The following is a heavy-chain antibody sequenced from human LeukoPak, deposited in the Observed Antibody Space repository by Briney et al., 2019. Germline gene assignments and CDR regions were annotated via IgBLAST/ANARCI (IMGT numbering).Heavy chain of an antibody. J-gene: IGHJ3*02. V-gene: IGHV3-23*01. Sequence: GGSLRLSCAASGFTFSSYAMSWVRQAPGKGLEWVSAISGSGGSTYYADSVKGRFTISRDNSKNTLYLQMNSLRAEDTAVYYCATTVAGTRNAFDIWGQGTMVIVSS. CDR1: GFTFSSYA. CDR3: ATTVAGTRNAFDI. CDR2: ISGSGGST. D-gene: IGHD6-19*01.